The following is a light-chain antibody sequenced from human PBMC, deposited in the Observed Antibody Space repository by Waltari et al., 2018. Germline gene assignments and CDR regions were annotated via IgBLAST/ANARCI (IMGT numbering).Light chain of an antibody. CDR1: RGDGGGYNY. CDR2: EVS. CDR3: SSYTSATTLSVV. Sequence: QSALTQPASVSGSPGQSITIPCTGTRGDGGGYNYVPWYQQHAGKAPKVIIYEVSNRPSGVSTRFSASKSGDTASLTISGLQAEDEATYYCSSYTSATTLSVVFGGGTKVTVL. J-gene: IGLJ2*01. V-gene: IGLV2-14*01.